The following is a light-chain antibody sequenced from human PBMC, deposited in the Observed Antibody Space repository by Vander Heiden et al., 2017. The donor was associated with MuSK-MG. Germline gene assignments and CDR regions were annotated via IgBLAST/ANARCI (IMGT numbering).Light chain of an antibody. Sequence: DIQMTQSPSSLSASVGDRVTITCRASQSISSYLNWYQQKPGKAPKLLIYAASSLQSGVPSRFSGSGSGTDFTLTISRLQPEDFATYYCHQSDSTRFTFGHGTKVDIK. CDR2: AAS. J-gene: IGKJ3*01. CDR1: QSISSY. V-gene: IGKV1-39*01. CDR3: HQSDSTRFT.